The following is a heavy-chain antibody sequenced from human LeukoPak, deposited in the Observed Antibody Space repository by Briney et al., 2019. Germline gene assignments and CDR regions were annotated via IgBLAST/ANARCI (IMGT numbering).Heavy chain of an antibody. V-gene: IGHV7-4-1*02. J-gene: IGHJ4*02. D-gene: IGHD3-22*01. Sequence: ASVKVSCKASGYTFTNYAMNWVRQAPGQGLEWMGWINTNTGYPTYAQGFTGRFVFSLDTSVSTAYLQISSLKAEDTAVYYCARDPNHYYDSSGYYGDYWGQGTLVTVSS. CDR1: GYTFTNYA. CDR2: INTNTGYP. CDR3: ARDPNHYYDSSGYYGDY.